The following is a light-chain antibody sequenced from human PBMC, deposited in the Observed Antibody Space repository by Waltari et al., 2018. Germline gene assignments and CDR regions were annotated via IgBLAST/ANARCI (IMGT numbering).Light chain of an antibody. CDR3: QSYDSSLGGSRV. CDR1: SSNIGAGHD. J-gene: IGLJ1*01. CDR2: GNN. V-gene: IGLV1-40*01. Sequence: QSVLTQPPSVSGAPGQRVTISCTGSSSNIGAGHDVHWYQPLPGTAPKLLIYGNNNRPSGVPDRFSGSKSGTSASLGITGLQAEDEADYYCQSYDSSLGGSRVFGTGTKVTVL.